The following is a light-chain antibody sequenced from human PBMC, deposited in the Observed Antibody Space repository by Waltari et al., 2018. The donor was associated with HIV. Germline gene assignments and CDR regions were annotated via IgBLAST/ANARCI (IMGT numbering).Light chain of an antibody. V-gene: IGLV2-23*02. CDR2: DVP. Sequence: QSALTQPDSVSGNPGQSVTIPCPGTDIDIGNYHLVSWFQQHPGKAPKLLIYDVPKRPSGVSSRFSGSKSGYFASLTISGLLTEDESSYYCLTYVSKTSTWQFGGGTYLTV. CDR1: DIDIGNYHL. CDR3: LTYVSKTSTWQ. J-gene: IGLJ3*02.